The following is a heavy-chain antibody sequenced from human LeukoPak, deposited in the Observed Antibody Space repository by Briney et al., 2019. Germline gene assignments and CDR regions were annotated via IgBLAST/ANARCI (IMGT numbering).Heavy chain of an antibody. CDR1: GFTFSSYA. D-gene: IGHD2-21*02. J-gene: IGHJ4*02. Sequence: GGSLRLSCAASGFTFSSYAMHWVRQAPGKGLEWVAVISYDGSNKYYADSVKGRFTISRDNSKNTLYLQMNSLRAEDTAVYYCATHYCGGDCYIFGLLDYWGQGTLVTVSS. CDR3: ATHYCGGDCYIFGLLDY. CDR2: ISYDGSNK. V-gene: IGHV3-30-3*01.